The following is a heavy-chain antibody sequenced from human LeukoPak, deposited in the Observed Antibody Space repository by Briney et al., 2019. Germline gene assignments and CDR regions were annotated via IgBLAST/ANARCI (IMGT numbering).Heavy chain of an antibody. CDR3: ARGYYYDSSGYFLRNYFDY. Sequence: SETLSLTCAVYGGSFSGYYWSWIRQPPGKGLKWIGEINHSGSTNYNPSLKSRVTISVDTSKNQFSLKLSSVTAADTAVYYCARGYYYDSSGYFLRNYFDYWGQGTLVTVSS. V-gene: IGHV4-34*01. D-gene: IGHD3-22*01. CDR1: GGSFSGYY. J-gene: IGHJ4*02. CDR2: INHSGST.